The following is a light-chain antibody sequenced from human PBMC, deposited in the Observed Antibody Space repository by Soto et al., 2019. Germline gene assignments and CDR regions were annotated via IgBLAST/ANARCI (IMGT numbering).Light chain of an antibody. CDR1: QSVRSNY. Sequence: EIVLTQAPVTLAFSPGERSTLACRSSQSVRSNYLAWYQQQPGQAPRVLIYGASKRATGIPDRFSGRGSGTDFSLAISRLEPEDFAVYYCHQYDNQPQTYGQGTKVDIK. CDR3: HQYDNQPQT. J-gene: IGKJ2*01. V-gene: IGKV3-20*01. CDR2: GAS.